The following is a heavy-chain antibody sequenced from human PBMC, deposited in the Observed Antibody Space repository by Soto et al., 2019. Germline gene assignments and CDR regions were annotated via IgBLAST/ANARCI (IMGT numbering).Heavy chain of an antibody. CDR1: GGSLSGYY. J-gene: IGHJ4*02. CDR2: INHSGST. Sequence: SETLSLTCAVYGGSLSGYYWSWIRQPPGKGLEWIGEINHSGSTNYNPSLKSRVTISVDTSKNQFSLKLSSVTAADTAVYYCARWGVVVAAVDYWGQGTLVTVSS. CDR3: ARWGVVVAAVDY. V-gene: IGHV4-34*01. D-gene: IGHD2-15*01.